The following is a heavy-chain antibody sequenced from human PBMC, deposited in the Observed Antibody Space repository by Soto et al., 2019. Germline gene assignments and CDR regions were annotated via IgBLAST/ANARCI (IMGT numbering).Heavy chain of an antibody. CDR2: IYSGGST. Sequence: GGSLSLSCAASGFTVSSNYMSWVRQAPGKGLEWVSVIYSGGSTYYADSVKGRFTISRDNSKNTLYLQMNSLRAEDTAVYYCARGGGYDYYYYGMDVWGQGTTVTVSS. D-gene: IGHD3-22*01. CDR1: GFTVSSNY. V-gene: IGHV3-53*01. CDR3: ARGGGYDYYYYGMDV. J-gene: IGHJ6*02.